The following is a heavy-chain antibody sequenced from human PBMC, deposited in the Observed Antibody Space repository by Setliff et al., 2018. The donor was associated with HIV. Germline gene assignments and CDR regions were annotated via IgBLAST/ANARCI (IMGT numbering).Heavy chain of an antibody. J-gene: IGHJ6*03. D-gene: IGHD5-12*01. CDR1: GGSISSNSYY. Sequence: SETLSLTCTVSGGSISSNSYYCGWIRQPPGKGLEWIGSIYYSGSTYYNPSLKSQVTISVDTSKNQFSLKLSSVTAADTAVYYCARQGGYSGYGFYYYYYYMDVWGKGTTVTVSS. CDR3: ARQGGYSGYGFYYYYYYMDV. V-gene: IGHV4-39*01. CDR2: IYYSGST.